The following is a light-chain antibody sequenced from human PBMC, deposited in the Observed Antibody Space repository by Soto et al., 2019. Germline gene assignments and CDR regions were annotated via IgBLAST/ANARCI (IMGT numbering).Light chain of an antibody. CDR3: AAWDDSLNAYV. J-gene: IGLJ1*01. V-gene: IGLV1-36*01. CDR1: SSNIGNNA. Sequence: QSVLTQQPSVSEAPRQRVTISCSGTSSNIGNNAVNWYQQLPGQAPKIVIYYDDLLTSGVSDRFSGSKSGTSASLAISDLQSDDEADYYCAAWDDSLNAYVFGPGTKLTVL. CDR2: YDD.